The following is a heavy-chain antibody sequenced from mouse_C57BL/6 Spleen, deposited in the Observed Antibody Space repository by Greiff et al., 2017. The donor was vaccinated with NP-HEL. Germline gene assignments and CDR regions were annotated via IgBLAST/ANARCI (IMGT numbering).Heavy chain of an antibody. J-gene: IGHJ1*03. V-gene: IGHV1-72*01. CDR2: IDPNSGGT. D-gene: IGHD1-1*01. CDR3: ARNLLLYYGSFSYWYFDV. Sequence: QVQLQQPGAELVKPGASVKLSCKASGYTFTSYWMHWVKQRPGRGLEWIGRIDPNSGGTKYNEKFKSKATLTVDKPSSTAYMQLSSLTSEDSAVYYCARNLLLYYGSFSYWYFDVWGTGTTVTVSS. CDR1: GYTFTSYW.